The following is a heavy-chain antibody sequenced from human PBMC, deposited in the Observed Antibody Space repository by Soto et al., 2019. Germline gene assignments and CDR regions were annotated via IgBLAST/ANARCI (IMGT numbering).Heavy chain of an antibody. D-gene: IGHD3-10*01. J-gene: IGHJ4*02. Sequence: QVQLQESGPGLVKPSQTLSLTCTVSGGSVTSANYYCNWVRQLPGKGREWIGYNQYTGNPFYNPSLKSRVSISVDTSKNQFSLKLSSVTAADTAVYYCATGDLTAGELFFGYWGQGILVTVSP. V-gene: IGHV4-31*03. CDR2: NQYTGNP. CDR3: ATGDLTAGELFFGY. CDR1: GGSVTSANYY.